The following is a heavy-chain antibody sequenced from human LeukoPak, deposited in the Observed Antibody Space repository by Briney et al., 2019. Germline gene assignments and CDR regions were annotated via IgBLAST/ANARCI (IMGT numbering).Heavy chain of an antibody. D-gene: IGHD2-2*01. CDR2: IIPIFGIA. CDR1: GGTFSRYA. J-gene: IGHJ5*02. V-gene: IGHV1-69*04. CDR3: ARRYCSSTSCSNWFDP. Sequence: ASVKVSCKASGGTFSRYAISWVRQAPGQGLEWMGRIIPIFGIANYAQKFQGRVTITADKSTSTAYMELSSLRSEDTAVYYCARRYCSSTSCSNWFDPWGQGTLVTVSS.